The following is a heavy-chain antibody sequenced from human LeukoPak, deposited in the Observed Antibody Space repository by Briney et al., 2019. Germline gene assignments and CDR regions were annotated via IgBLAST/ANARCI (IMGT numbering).Heavy chain of an antibody. Sequence: SEARSLTCAVYGGSFSGYYWSWLRQPPGKGLEWIGEINHSGSTNYNPSLKSRVTISVDTSKNQFSLKLSSVTAADTAVYYCARDDYGDYEAFDIWGQGTMVTVSS. V-gene: IGHV4-34*01. D-gene: IGHD4-17*01. J-gene: IGHJ3*02. CDR3: ARDDYGDYEAFDI. CDR2: INHSGST. CDR1: GGSFSGYY.